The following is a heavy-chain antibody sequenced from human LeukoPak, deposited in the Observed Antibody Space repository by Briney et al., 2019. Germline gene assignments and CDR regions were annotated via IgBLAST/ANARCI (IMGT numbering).Heavy chain of an antibody. CDR1: GGSISSYY. CDR2: IYYSGST. Sequence: SETLSLTCTVSGGSISSYYWNWIRQPPGKGLEWIGYIYYSGSTNYNPSLKSRVTISVDTSKNLFSLNLSSVTAADTAVYYCARGRGHSYGGDMDVWGKGTTVTVSS. CDR3: ARGRGHSYGGDMDV. D-gene: IGHD5-18*01. V-gene: IGHV4-59*01. J-gene: IGHJ6*03.